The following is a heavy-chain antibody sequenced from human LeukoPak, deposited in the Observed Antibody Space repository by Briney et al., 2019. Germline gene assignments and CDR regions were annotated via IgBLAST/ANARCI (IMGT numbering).Heavy chain of an antibody. CDR2: VYSDGVT. CDR1: GFTVSSYG. J-gene: IGHJ5*02. CDR3: VRDRAEGRAWVEFDP. V-gene: IGHV3-66*02. Sequence: GGSLRLSCAASGFTVSSYGMSWVRQAPGKGPEWVSLVYSDGVTRYADSVQGRFTISRDNSKNTVYLQVNNLRVEDTAIYHCVRDRAEGRAWVEFDPWGQGILVTVSS.